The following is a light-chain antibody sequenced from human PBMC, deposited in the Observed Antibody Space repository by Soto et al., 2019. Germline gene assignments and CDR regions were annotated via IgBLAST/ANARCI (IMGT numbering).Light chain of an antibody. Sequence: DIHLTQSPSTLSASVGDRVTITFRASQSVSIWLAWYRQKPGKAPEVLVWDASSLQRGVPSRFSGSGSGTEFTLTISSLQPEDFATYYCQQANSFPITFGQGTRLEIK. CDR3: QQANSFPIT. V-gene: IGKV1-5*01. CDR1: QSVSIW. J-gene: IGKJ5*01. CDR2: DAS.